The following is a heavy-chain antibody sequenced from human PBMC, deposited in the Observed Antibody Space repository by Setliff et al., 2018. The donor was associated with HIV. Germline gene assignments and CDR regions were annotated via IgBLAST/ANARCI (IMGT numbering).Heavy chain of an antibody. CDR1: GYTFTNYD. D-gene: IGHD4-17*01. J-gene: IGHJ4*02. CDR3: ARGAQDYEDYYFDY. V-gene: IGHV1-8*03. Sequence: ASVKVSCKASGYTFTNYDINWVRQATGQGLEWMGWMNPNSGNTGYAQKFQGRVTFTRNTSKGTAYMELSSLRSDDTALYYCARGAQDYEDYYFDYWGQGTLVTVSS. CDR2: MNPNSGNT.